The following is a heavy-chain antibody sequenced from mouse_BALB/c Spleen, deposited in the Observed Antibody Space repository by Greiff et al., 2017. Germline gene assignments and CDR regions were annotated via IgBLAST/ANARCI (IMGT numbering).Heavy chain of an antibody. V-gene: IGHV2-9*02. J-gene: IGHJ3*01. CDR1: GFSLTSYG. CDR2: IWAGGST. Sequence: QVHVKQSGPGLVAPSQSLSITCTVSGFSLTSYGVHWVRQPPGKGLEWLGVIWAGGSTNYNSALMSRLSISKDNSKSQVFLKMNSLQTDDTAMYYCARESLYGSPFAYWGQGTLVTVSA. D-gene: IGHD1-1*01. CDR3: ARESLYGSPFAY.